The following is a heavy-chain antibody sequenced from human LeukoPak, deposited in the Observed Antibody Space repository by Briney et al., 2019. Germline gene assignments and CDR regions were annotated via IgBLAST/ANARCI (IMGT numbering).Heavy chain of an antibody. V-gene: IGHV3-72*01. CDR3: APLLGT. CDR2: SRDKANSYST. Sequence: GGSLRLSCAASGFSSSDHYMDWVRQAPGKGLEWVGRSRDKANSYSTAYAASVKGRFTISRDDSKNSLYLQMNSLKTEDTAVYYCAPLLGTWGQGTLVTVSS. D-gene: IGHD1-7*01. CDR1: GFSSSDHY. J-gene: IGHJ4*02.